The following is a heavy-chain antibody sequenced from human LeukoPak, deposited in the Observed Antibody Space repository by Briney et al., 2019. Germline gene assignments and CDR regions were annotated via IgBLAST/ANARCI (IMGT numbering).Heavy chain of an antibody. V-gene: IGHV4-61*02. CDR2: IYTSGST. Sequence: SQTLSLTCTVSGGSISSGSYYWSWIRQPAGKGLEWIGRIYTSGSTNYNPSLKSRVTISLDTSKNQFSLKLSSVTAADTAVYYCARGIYCSSTSCYQIPRDYWGQGTLVTVSS. J-gene: IGHJ4*02. CDR1: GGSISSGSYY. D-gene: IGHD2-2*01. CDR3: ARGIYCSSTSCYQIPRDY.